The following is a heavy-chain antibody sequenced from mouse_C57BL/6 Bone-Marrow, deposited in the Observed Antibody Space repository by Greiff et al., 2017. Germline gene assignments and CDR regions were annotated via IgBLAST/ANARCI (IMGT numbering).Heavy chain of an antibody. Sequence: DVKLQESGPELVKPGASVQMSCKASGYTFTDYNMHWVKQSHGKSLEWIGYINPNNGGTSYNQKFKGKATLTVNKSSSTAYMELRSLTSEDSAVYYCARRGKLRRYYYAMDYWGQGTSVTVSS. CDR2: INPNNGGT. CDR3: ARRGKLRRYYYAMDY. J-gene: IGHJ4*01. CDR1: GYTFTDYN. V-gene: IGHV1-22*01. D-gene: IGHD1-1*01.